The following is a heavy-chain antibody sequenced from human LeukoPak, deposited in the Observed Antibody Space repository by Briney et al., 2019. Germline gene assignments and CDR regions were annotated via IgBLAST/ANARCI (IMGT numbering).Heavy chain of an antibody. CDR1: GYTFTGYY. CDR3: ARDALVLRFLEWLSPRFDP. V-gene: IGHV1-2*02. Sequence: ASVKVSCKASGYTFTGYYMHWVRQAPGQGLEWMGWINPNSGGTNYAQKFQGRVTMTRDTSISTAYMELSRLRSDDTAVYYCARDALVLRFLEWLSPRFDPWGQGTLVTVSS. J-gene: IGHJ5*02. CDR2: INPNSGGT. D-gene: IGHD3-3*01.